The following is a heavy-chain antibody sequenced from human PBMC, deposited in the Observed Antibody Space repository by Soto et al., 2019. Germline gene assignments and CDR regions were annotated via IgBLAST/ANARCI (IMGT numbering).Heavy chain of an antibody. J-gene: IGHJ5*02. CDR3: ARGSRGSYPGRRILDL. CDR1: GIIFRSRF. D-gene: IGHD1-26*01. V-gene: IGHV3-23*05. CDR2: TNHTEGDR. Sequence: RGPLRLSCLASGIIFRSRFMSWVRQAPGEGLEWVSTTNHTEGDRKYAALVRGRFTLSREHSKKPLYLQMSSLRAEDSAVYFCARGSRGSYPGRRILDLWGRGTRVTVSS.